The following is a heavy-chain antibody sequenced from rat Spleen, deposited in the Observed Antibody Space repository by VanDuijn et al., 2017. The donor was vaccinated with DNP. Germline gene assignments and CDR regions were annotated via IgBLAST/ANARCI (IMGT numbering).Heavy chain of an antibody. CDR2: ITSSGSDT. CDR3: ARDSYSAPFDY. J-gene: IGHJ2*01. CDR1: GFRFNNYW. Sequence: EVQLVESGGDLVQPGRSLKLSCVASGFRFNNYWMTWIRQVPGKGLEWFASITSSGSDTYYPDSVKGRFTISRDNARNTLYLQMDSLRSEDTATYYCARDSYSAPFDYWGQGVMVSVSS. V-gene: IGHV5-31*01. D-gene: IGHD3-3*01.